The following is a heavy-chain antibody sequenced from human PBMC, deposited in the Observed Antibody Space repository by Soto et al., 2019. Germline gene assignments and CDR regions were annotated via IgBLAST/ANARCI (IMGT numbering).Heavy chain of an antibody. J-gene: IGHJ6*02. CDR3: ARAIKYWSGYYFYYYYGMDV. Sequence: GASVKVSCKASGYTFTGYYMHWVRQAPGQGLEWMGWINPNSGGTNYAQKFQGRVTMTRDTSISTAYMELSRLRSDDTAVYYCARAIKYWSGYYFYYYYGMDVWGQGTTVTVSS. CDR1: GYTFTGYY. D-gene: IGHD3-3*01. CDR2: INPNSGGT. V-gene: IGHV1-2*02.